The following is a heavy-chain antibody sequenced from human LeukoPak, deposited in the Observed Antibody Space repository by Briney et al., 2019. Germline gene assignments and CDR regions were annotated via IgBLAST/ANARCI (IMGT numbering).Heavy chain of an antibody. CDR3: ARDPYLAGTTVPTLDY. CDR1: GFTYDDYD. CDR2: IKQDGSEK. Sequence: GGSLRLSCAASGFTYDDYDMSWVRQAPGKGLEWVANIKQDGSEKYYVDSVKGRFTISRDNAKNSLYLQMNSLRAEDTAVYYCARDPYLAGTTVPTLDYWGQGTLVTVSS. J-gene: IGHJ4*02. D-gene: IGHD1-7*01. V-gene: IGHV3-7*01.